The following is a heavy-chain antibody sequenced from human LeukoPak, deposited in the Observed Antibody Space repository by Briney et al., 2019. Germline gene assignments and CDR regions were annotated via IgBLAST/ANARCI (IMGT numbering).Heavy chain of an antibody. CDR2: IIPIFGTA. D-gene: IGHD1-26*01. J-gene: IGHJ5*02. CDR3: ARGLIVGATYGNWFDP. CDR1: GYTFTSYA. Sequence: GASVTVSCKASGYTFTSYAMNWVRQAPGQGLEWMGGIIPIFGTANYAQKFQGRVTITADESTSTAYMELSSLRSEDTAVYYCARGLIVGATYGNWFDPWGQGTLVTVSS. V-gene: IGHV1-69*13.